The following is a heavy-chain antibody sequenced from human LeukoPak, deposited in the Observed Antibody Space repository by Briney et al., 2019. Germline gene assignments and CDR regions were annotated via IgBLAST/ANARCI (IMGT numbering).Heavy chain of an antibody. CDR2: INHSGST. CDR1: GGSFSDYY. J-gene: IGHJ4*02. V-gene: IGHV4-34*01. CDR3: ARDYGYGVRYFDY. D-gene: IGHD3-16*01. Sequence: SETLSLTCAVYGGSFSDYYWSWIRRPPGKGLEWIGEINHSGSTDYNPSLKSRVTISVDTSKNQFSLKLSSVTAADTAVYYCARDYGYGVRYFDYWGQGTLVTVSS.